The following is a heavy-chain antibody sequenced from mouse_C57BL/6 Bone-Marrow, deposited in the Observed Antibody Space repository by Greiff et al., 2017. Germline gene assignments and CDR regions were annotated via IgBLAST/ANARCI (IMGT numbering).Heavy chain of an antibody. CDR2: IDPSDSYT. Sequence: VQLQQPGAELVMPGASVKLSCKASGYTFTSYWMHWVKQRPGQGLEWIGEIDPSDSYTNYNQKFKGKSTLTVDKSSSTAYMQLSSLTSEDSAVYYCARDRTAYFDYWGQGTTLTVSS. CDR1: GYTFTSYW. V-gene: IGHV1-69*01. CDR3: ARDRTAYFDY. D-gene: IGHD3-3*01. J-gene: IGHJ2*01.